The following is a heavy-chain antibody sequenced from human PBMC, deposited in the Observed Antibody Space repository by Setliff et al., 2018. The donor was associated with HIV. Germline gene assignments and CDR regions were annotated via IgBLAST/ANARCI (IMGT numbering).Heavy chain of an antibody. CDR3: VRWYYCVSDACYRADY. V-gene: IGHV4-34*01. Sequence: SETLSLTCAVYGGSFSGYYWSWIRQPPGKGLEWIGEMNQSGTTNYNPSLKSRVTMSIDTSERQFSLKLTSVTAADTAVYYCVRWYYCVSDACYRADYWGQGTMVTVSS. CDR2: MNQSGTT. CDR1: GGSFSGYY. D-gene: IGHD2-21*01. J-gene: IGHJ4*02.